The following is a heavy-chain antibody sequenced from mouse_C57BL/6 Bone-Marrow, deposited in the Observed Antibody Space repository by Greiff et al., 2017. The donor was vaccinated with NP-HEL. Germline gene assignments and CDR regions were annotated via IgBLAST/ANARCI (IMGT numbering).Heavy chain of an antibody. CDR2: INPSSGYT. V-gene: IGHV1-7*01. D-gene: IGHD6-1*01. CDR1: GYTFTSYW. CDR3: ARSLYSALYYAMDY. J-gene: IGHJ4*01. Sequence: QVQLKQSGAELAKPGASVKLSCKASGYTFTSYWMHWVKQRPGQGLEWIGYINPSSGYTKYNQKFKDKATLTADKSSSTAYMQLSSLTYEDSAVYYCARSLYSALYYAMDYGGQGTSDTVST.